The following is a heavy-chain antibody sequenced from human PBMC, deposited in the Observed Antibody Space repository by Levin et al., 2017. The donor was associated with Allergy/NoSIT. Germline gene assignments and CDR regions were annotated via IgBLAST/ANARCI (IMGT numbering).Heavy chain of an antibody. D-gene: IGHD6-13*01. CDR2: ISGSGGST. CDR3: AKDGHKQQLGPRTANYGMDV. Sequence: PGGSLRLSCAASGFTFSSYAMSWVRQAPGKGLEWVSAISGSGGSTYYADSVKGRFTISRDNSKNTLYLQMNSLRAEDTAVYYCAKDGHKQQLGPRTANYGMDVWGQGTTVTVSS. V-gene: IGHV3-23*01. CDR1: GFTFSSYA. J-gene: IGHJ6*02.